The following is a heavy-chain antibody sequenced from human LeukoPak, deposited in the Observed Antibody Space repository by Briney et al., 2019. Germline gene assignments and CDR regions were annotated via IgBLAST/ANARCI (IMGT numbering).Heavy chain of an antibody. CDR3: ARDGTPSYSSGWVYMDV. CDR1: GFSFSSYE. D-gene: IGHD6-25*01. CDR2: ISASGTLT. Sequence: GGSLRLSCAASGFSFSSYEMNWVRQAPGKGLEWISYISASGTLTHYADSVEGRFTISRDNAKNSQYLQMISLRGEDTAVYYCARDGTPSYSSGWVYMDVWGKGTTVTISS. J-gene: IGHJ6*04. V-gene: IGHV3-48*03.